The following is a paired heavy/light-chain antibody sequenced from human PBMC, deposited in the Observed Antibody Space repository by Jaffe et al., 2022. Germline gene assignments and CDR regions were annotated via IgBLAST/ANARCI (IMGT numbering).Heavy chain of an antibody. CDR3: VRGGDWNDGWYRSGVDFDY. CDR1: GYSFTSYW. J-gene: IGHJ4*02. Sequence: EVQLVQSGAEVKKPGESLKISCKGSGYSFTSYWIGWVRQMPGKGLEWMGIIYPGDSDTRYSPSFQGQVTISADKSISTAYLQWSSLKASDTAMYYCVRGGDWNDGWYRSGVDFDYWGQGTLVTVSS. V-gene: IGHV5-51*03. D-gene: IGHD1-1*01. CDR2: IYPGDSDT.
Light chain of an antibody. Sequence: DIQMTQSPSSLSASVGDRVTITCRASQSISSYLNWYQQKPGKAPKLLIYAASSLQSGVPSRFSGSGSGTDFTLTISSLQPEDFATYYCQQSYSTLQITFGQGTRLEIK. CDR2: AAS. CDR1: QSISSY. V-gene: IGKV1-39*01. CDR3: QQSYSTLQIT. J-gene: IGKJ5*01.